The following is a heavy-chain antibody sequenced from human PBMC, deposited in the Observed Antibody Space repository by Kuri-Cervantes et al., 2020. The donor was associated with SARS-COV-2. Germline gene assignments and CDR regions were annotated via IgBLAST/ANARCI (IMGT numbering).Heavy chain of an antibody. D-gene: IGHD3-3*01. CDR3: ARGQNPVFLEWLSQPHNYYYYGMDV. V-gene: IGHV3-21*01. J-gene: IGHJ6*02. CDR1: GFTFSSYS. CDR2: ISGSSSYI. Sequence: GGSLRLSCAASGFTFSSYSMNWVCQAPGKGLEWVSSISGSSSYIYYADSVKGRFTISRDNAKNSLYLQMNSLRAEDTAVYYCARGQNPVFLEWLSQPHNYYYYGMDVWGQGTTVTVSS.